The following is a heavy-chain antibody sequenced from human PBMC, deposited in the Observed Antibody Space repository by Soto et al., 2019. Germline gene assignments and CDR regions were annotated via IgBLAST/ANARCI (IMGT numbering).Heavy chain of an antibody. D-gene: IGHD2-21*02. CDR1: GGSISSGGYY. V-gene: IGHV4-31*03. Sequence: TLSLTCTVSGGSISSGGYYWSWIRQHPGKGLEWIGYIYYSGSTYYNPSLKSRVTISVDTSKNQFSLKLSSVTAADTAVYYCARVLREVTFDAFDIWGQGTMVTVSS. CDR2: IYYSGST. CDR3: ARVLREVTFDAFDI. J-gene: IGHJ3*02.